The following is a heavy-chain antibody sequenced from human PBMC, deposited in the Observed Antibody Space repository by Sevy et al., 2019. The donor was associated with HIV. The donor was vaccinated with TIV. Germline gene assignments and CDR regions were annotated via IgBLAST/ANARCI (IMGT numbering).Heavy chain of an antibody. J-gene: IGHJ4*02. V-gene: IGHV3-30*04. CDR1: GSTFSDYA. CDR3: ARKQFVLPFDY. D-gene: IGHD6-6*01. Sequence: GGSLRLSCAASGSTFSDYAIHWVRQAPGKGLEWLAVISYHGRNQFYADSVRGRFTISRDDSKNTVYLQMNSLRPDDTAVYYCARKQFVLPFDYWGQGTLVTVSS. CDR2: ISYHGRNQ.